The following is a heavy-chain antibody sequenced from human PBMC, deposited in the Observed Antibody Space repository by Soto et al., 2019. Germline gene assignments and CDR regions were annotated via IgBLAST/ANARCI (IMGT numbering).Heavy chain of an antibody. CDR2: ISGTGGST. J-gene: IGHJ4*02. Sequence: GGSLRLSCAASGLTFNNYAMNWVRQAPGKGLEWVATISGTGGSTYYADSVKGRFTISRDNSKNTLYLQMNSLRVEDTAVYYCAKDRIGGNFDYWGQGTQVTVSS. CDR1: GLTFNNYA. CDR3: AKDRIGGNFDY. V-gene: IGHV3-23*01.